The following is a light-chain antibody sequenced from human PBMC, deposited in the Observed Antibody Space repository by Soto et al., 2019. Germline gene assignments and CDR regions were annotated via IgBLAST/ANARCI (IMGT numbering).Light chain of an antibody. CDR1: SGDVGGYNY. J-gene: IGLJ3*02. CDR2: EVS. V-gene: IGLV2-14*01. Sequence: QSALTQPASVSGSPGQSITISCTGTSGDVGGYNYVSWYQQHPGKAPKLMIYEVSNRPSGVSNRFSGSKSGNTASLTISGLQAEDEADYYCSSYTSSSTHWVFGGGTQLTVL. CDR3: SSYTSSSTHWV.